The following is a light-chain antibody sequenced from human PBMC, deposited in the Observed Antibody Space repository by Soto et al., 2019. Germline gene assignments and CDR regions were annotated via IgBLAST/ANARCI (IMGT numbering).Light chain of an antibody. CDR2: GAS. Sequence: EIVLTQSPGTLSLSPGERATLSCRASQSVSSSSYLAWYQQKPGQAPRLLIYGASSRATGIPDRFSGSGSATDFTLTISRLEPEDFAVYYCRQYRSSPSYSFGQGTKLEIK. V-gene: IGKV3-20*01. CDR1: QSVSSSSY. J-gene: IGKJ2*01. CDR3: RQYRSSPSYS.